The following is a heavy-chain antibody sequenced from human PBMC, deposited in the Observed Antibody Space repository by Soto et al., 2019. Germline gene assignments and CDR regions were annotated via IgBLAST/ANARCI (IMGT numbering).Heavy chain of an antibody. Sequence: EVQLVESGGGLVQPGGSLRLSCAASGFTFSRYCMSWVRQAPGKGLEWVANIKQDGSEKYYVDSVKGRFTISRDNAKNSLYLQMSRLRAEDTAVYYCARTNIAAGGTDSFSYWGQGSMVTVSS. J-gene: IGHJ4*02. CDR1: GFTFSRYC. CDR3: ARTNIAAGGTDSFSY. CDR2: IKQDGSEK. D-gene: IGHD6-13*01. V-gene: IGHV3-7*01.